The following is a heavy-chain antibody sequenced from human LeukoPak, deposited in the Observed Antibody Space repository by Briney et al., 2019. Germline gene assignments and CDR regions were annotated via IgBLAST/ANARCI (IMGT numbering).Heavy chain of an antibody. J-gene: IGHJ4*02. V-gene: IGHV3-23*01. CDR3: AKDQAGYNFWSDS. D-gene: IGHD3-3*01. CDR1: GFTFSTYA. Sequence: GGSLRLSCAASGFTFSTYAMSWVRQAPGKGLEWVSVISGSGSSTYYADSVKGRFTISRDNSKNTLYLQMNSLRAEDTAVYYCAKDQAGYNFWSDSWGQGTLVTVSS. CDR2: ISGSGSST.